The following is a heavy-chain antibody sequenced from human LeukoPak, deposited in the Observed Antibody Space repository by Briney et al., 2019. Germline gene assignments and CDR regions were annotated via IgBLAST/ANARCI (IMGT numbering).Heavy chain of an antibody. CDR1: GFTFGSYW. CDR3: ARGFWNSDF. J-gene: IGHJ4*02. V-gene: IGHV3-7*03. D-gene: IGHD1-1*01. CDR2: INQDGSEK. Sequence: GGSLRLSCEASGFTFGSYWMTWVRQAPGKGLEWVANINQDGSEKHYVDSLKGRFTISRDNAKASLYLQMSSLRAEDTAVYYCARGFWNSDFWGQGTLVTVSS.